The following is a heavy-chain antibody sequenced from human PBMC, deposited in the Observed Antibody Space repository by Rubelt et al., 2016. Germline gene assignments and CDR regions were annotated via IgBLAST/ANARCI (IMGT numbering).Heavy chain of an antibody. Sequence: QVQLQQWGAGLLKPSETLSLTCAVYGGSFSGYYWSWIRQPPGKGLEWIGEIYHSGSTNYNPSLKSRVTISVDKSKNQFSLKLSSVTAADTAVYYCARARKSFSSSWFDYWGQGTLVTVSS. D-gene: IGHD6-13*01. J-gene: IGHJ4*02. CDR2: IYHSGST. V-gene: IGHV4-34*01. CDR1: GGSFSGYY. CDR3: ARARKSFSSSWFDY.